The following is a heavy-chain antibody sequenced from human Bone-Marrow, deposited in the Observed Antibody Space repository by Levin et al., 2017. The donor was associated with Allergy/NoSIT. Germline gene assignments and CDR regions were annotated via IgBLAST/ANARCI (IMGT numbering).Heavy chain of an antibody. CDR1: GFTFNSYA. Sequence: GGSLRLSCAASGFTFNSYAMSWVRQAPGKGLEWVSAISGSGGKTYYAGSVKGRFTISRDNSKNTLYLQMNSLRAEDTAVYYCAKDWGEGGYYGSGNYDYYYYYMDVWGKGTTVTVSS. D-gene: IGHD3-10*01. CDR3: AKDWGEGGYYGSGNYDYYYYYMDV. J-gene: IGHJ6*03. CDR2: ISGSGGKT. V-gene: IGHV3-23*01.